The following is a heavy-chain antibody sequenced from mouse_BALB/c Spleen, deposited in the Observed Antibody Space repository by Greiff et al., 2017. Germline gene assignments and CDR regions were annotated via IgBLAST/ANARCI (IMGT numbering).Heavy chain of an antibody. J-gene: IGHJ3*01. D-gene: IGHD4-1*01. V-gene: IGHV1-69*01. CDR2: IDTSDSYT. Sequence: QVQLKQPGAELVMPGASVKMSCKASGYTFTDYWMHWVKQRPGQGLEWIGAIDTSDSYTSYNQKFKGKATLTVDESSSTAYMQLSSLTSEDSAVYYCARGKLGRFAYWGQGTLVTVSA. CDR3: ARGKLGRFAY. CDR1: GYTFTDYW.